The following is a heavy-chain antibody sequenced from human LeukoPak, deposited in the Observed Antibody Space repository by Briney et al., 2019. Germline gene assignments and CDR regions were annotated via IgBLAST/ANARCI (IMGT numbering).Heavy chain of an antibody. Sequence: ASVKVSRKASGYTFTSYAMNWVRQAPGQGLEWMGWINTNTGNPTYAQGFTGRFVFSLDTSVSTAYLQISSLKAEDTAVYYCARDGSGWTLYYYGMDVWGQGTTVTVSS. CDR2: INTNTGNP. D-gene: IGHD6-19*01. CDR1: GYTFTSYA. V-gene: IGHV7-4-1*02. CDR3: ARDGSGWTLYYYGMDV. J-gene: IGHJ6*02.